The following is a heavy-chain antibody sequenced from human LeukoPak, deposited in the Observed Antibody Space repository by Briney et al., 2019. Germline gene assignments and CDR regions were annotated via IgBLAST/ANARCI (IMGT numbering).Heavy chain of an antibody. CDR1: GSTFSSYS. Sequence: GGSLRLSCAASGSTFSSYSMNWVRQAPGKGLEWVSSISSSSYIYYADSVKGRFTISRDNAKNSLYLQMNSLRAEDTAVYYCARGDFWSGYRMEAFDIWGQGTMVTVSS. CDR3: ARGDFWSGYRMEAFDI. V-gene: IGHV3-21*01. J-gene: IGHJ3*02. CDR2: ISSSSYI. D-gene: IGHD3-3*01.